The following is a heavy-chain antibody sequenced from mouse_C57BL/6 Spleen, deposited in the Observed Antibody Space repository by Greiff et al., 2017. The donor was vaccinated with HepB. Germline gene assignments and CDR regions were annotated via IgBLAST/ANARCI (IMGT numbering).Heavy chain of an antibody. CDR2: ISYDGSN. Sequence: EVQLQQSGPGLVKPSQSLSLTCSVTGYSITSGYYWNWIRQFPGNKLEWMGYISYDGSNNYNPSLKNRISITRDTSKNQFFLKLNSVTTEDTATYYCARQYGYDRGFAYWGHGTLVTVSA. D-gene: IGHD2-2*01. V-gene: IGHV3-6*01. CDR1: GYSITSGYY. J-gene: IGHJ3*01. CDR3: ARQYGYDRGFAY.